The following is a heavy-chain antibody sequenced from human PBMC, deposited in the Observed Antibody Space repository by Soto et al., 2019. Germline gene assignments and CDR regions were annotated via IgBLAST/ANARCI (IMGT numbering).Heavy chain of an antibody. V-gene: IGHV3-30*18. J-gene: IGHJ6*02. Sequence: GSRWRACAAPGFTFSNCDMHWVRQAPGKGMGWVAHILNDGSNECYADSVKGRFTISRDNSKNALFLQMNSLTGDDTAVYYCAQSREVYSFYFYSGMDGWGQGAPVTVSS. CDR2: ILNDGSNE. CDR1: GFTFSNCD. CDR3: AQSREVYSFYFYSGMDG. D-gene: IGHD4-4*01.